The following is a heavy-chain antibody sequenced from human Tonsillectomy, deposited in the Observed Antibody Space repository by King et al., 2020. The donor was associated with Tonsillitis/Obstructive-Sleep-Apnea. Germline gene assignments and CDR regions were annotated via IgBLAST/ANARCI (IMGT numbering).Heavy chain of an antibody. CDR3: GWLPWGGVDY. Sequence: VQLVESGGGLVQPGGSLRLSCSASGFTFSSYAMHWVRQAPGKGLEYVSAISSNGGSTYYADSVKGRFTISRDNSKNTLYLQMSSLRAEDTAVYYCGWLPWGGVDYWGQGTLVTVSS. V-gene: IGHV3-64D*09. J-gene: IGHJ4*02. CDR1: GFTFSSYA. D-gene: IGHD3-16*01. CDR2: ISSNGGST.